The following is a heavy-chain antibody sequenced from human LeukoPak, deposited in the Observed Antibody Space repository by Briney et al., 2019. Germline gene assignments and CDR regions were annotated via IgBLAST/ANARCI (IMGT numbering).Heavy chain of an antibody. CDR2: IFHSGST. V-gene: IGHV4-4*02. J-gene: IGHJ4*02. Sequence: GSLRLSCAASGFTFSTYGMSWVRQAPGKGLGWVGEIFHSGSTTYNPSLMSRVTISVDKSKNQFSLNVNSVTAADTAVYYCVKDSGGAAATWGQGTLVIVSS. D-gene: IGHD6-13*01. CDR1: GFTFSTYGM. CDR3: VKDSGGAAAT.